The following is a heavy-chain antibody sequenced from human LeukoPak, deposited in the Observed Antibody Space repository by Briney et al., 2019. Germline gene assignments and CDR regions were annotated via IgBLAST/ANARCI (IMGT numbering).Heavy chain of an antibody. D-gene: IGHD6-6*01. J-gene: IGHJ6*03. Sequence: GASVKVSCKASGYTFTGYYMHWVRQAPGQGLEWMGWINPNSGGTNYAQKFQGRVTMTRDTSISTAYVELSRLRSDDTAVYYCARVMGSSSSGYYYYYMDVWGKGTTVTVSS. CDR3: ARVMGSSSSGYYYYYMDV. CDR2: INPNSGGT. CDR1: GYTFTGYY. V-gene: IGHV1-2*02.